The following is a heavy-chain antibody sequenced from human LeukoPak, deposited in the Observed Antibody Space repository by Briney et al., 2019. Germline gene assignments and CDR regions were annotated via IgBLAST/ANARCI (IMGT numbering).Heavy chain of an antibody. CDR2: VSYSGTT. CDR3: ARLGGYHDPPDY. J-gene: IGHJ4*02. Sequence: SETLSLTCTVSGGSISSGTHLWDWIRQPPGKGLEWIGSVSYSGTTYYNPSLKSRVTISVDTSKKQFSLKLSSVTAADTAVYYCARLGGYHDPPDYWGQGTLVTVSS. V-gene: IGHV4-39*01. CDR1: GGSISSGTHL. D-gene: IGHD3-16*02.